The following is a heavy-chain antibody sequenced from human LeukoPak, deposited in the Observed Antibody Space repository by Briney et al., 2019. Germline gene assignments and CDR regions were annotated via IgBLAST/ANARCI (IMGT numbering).Heavy chain of an antibody. CDR2: MNPKSGNT. CDR1: GYTFTNYD. V-gene: IGHV1-8*01. CDR3: ARQGIVVVPAAISYFFDY. D-gene: IGHD2-2*01. J-gene: IGHJ4*02. Sequence: ASVKVSCKASGYTFTNYDITWVRQATGHGLKCLGWMNPKSGNTGSTQNFHCRVTMTRSTSTSTAYRELRSLRSDETAVYYCARQGIVVVPAAISYFFDYWGQGTLVTAPS.